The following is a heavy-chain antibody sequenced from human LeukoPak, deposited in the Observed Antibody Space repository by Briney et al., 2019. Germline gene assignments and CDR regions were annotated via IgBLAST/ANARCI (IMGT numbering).Heavy chain of an antibody. CDR2: IIPIFGTA. J-gene: IGHJ4*02. V-gene: IGHV1-69*13. Sequence: GASVKVSCKASGGTFSSYAISWVRQAPGQGLEWMGGIIPIFGTANYAQKFQGRVTITADESTSTAYMELSSLRSEDTAVYYCGRGSGNAPNPKNFDYGAKGPLATVSS. D-gene: IGHD5-12*01. CDR1: GGTFSSYA. CDR3: GRGSGNAPNPKNFDY.